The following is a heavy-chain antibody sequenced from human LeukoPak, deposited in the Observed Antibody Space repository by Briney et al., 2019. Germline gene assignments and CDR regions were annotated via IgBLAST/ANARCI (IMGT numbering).Heavy chain of an antibody. V-gene: IGHV3-7*01. CDR2: IKQDGSEE. Sequence: GGSLRLSCAASGFTLSSYWMSWVRQAPGKGLEWVANIKQDGSEEYYVDSVKGRLTISRDNDKNSLFLQMTSLRAEDTAVYYCARVGGRYSPLGYWGQGTLVTVSS. CDR1: GFTLSSYW. J-gene: IGHJ4*02. D-gene: IGHD3-16*02. CDR3: ARVGGRYSPLGY.